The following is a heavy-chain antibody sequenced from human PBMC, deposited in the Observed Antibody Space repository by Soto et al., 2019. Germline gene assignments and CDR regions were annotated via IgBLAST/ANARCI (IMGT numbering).Heavy chain of an antibody. D-gene: IGHD3-10*01. V-gene: IGHV4-59*01. J-gene: IGHJ4*02. CDR2: IYDSGST. CDR1: GGSISSYY. Sequence: SETLSLTCTVSGGSISSYYWSWIRQPPGKGLEWIGYIYDSGSTNYNPSLKSRVTMSIDTSKNQFSLKVTSVTAADTAVYYCARGHGSLGLKFDYWGQGTLVTVS. CDR3: ARGHGSLGLKFDY.